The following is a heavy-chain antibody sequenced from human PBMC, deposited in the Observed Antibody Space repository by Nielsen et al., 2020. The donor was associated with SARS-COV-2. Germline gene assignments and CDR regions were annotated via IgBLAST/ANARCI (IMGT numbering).Heavy chain of an antibody. V-gene: IGHV3-9*01. CDR3: AKGGHNWNDGEGFSDY. Sequence: GGSLRLSCAASGFTFDDYAMHWVRQAPGKGLEWVSGISWNSGSIGYADSVKGRFTISRDNAKNSLYLQMNSLRAEDTALYYCAKGGHNWNDGEGFSDYWGQGTLVTVSS. J-gene: IGHJ4*02. CDR1: GFTFDDYA. D-gene: IGHD1-1*01. CDR2: ISWNSGSI.